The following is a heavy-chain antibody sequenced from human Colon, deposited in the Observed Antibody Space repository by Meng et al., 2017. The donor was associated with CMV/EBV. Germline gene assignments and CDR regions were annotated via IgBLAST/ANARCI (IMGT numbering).Heavy chain of an antibody. V-gene: IGHV3-30*02. D-gene: IGHD6-6*01. CDR3: ARAPIAARQGYFDF. CDR1: GFTFSNYD. CDR2: TRYHGRET. J-gene: IGHJ4*02. Sequence: GGSLRLSCATSGFTFSNYDIHWVRQAPGKGLEWVACTRYHGRETYYADSVTGRFTISRDKSKNTVFLQMNSLRPEDTAVYYCARAPIAARQGYFDFWGQGALVTVSS.